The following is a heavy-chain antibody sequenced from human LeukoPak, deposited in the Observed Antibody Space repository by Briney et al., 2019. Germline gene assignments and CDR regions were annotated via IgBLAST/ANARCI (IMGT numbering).Heavy chain of an antibody. D-gene: IGHD2-2*02. Sequence: GGSLRLSCAASGFTVSSNYMSWVRQAPGKGLEWVSVIYSGGSTYYADSVKGRFTISRDNSKNTLYLQMNSLRAEDTAVYYCAKVGCSSTSCYTYYYYYGMDVWGQGTTVTVSS. CDR1: GFTVSSNY. V-gene: IGHV3-66*01. CDR3: AKVGCSSTSCYTYYYYYGMDV. CDR2: IYSGGST. J-gene: IGHJ6*02.